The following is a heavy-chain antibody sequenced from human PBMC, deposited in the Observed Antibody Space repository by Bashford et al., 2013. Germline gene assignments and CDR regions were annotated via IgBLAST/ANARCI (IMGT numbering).Heavy chain of an antibody. CDR3: ARDGPLLWGATRENYYYGMDV. D-gene: IGHD1-26*01. V-gene: IGHV3-7*01. Sequence: GSLRLSCAASGFTFSNYWMSWVRQAPGKGLEWVANIKQDGSEKYYVDSVKGRFTISRDNAKNSLYLQMNSLRAEDTAVYYCARDGPLLWGATRENYYYGMDVWGQGTTVTVSS. CDR2: IKQDGSEK. J-gene: IGHJ6*02. CDR1: GFTFSNYW.